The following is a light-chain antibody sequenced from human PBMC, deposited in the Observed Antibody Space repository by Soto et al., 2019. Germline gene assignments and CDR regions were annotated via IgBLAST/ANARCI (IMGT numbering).Light chain of an antibody. J-gene: IGLJ2*01. CDR1: SSDVGGYEF. CDR3: SSYTTTIVI. Sequence: QSALTQPASVSGSPGQSITISCTGTSSDVGGYEFVSWYQQRPGKAPKLVIYDVTYRPSGVSDRFSGSKSGNTASLTISGLQAEDEAEYYCSSYTTTIVIFGGGTKVTVL. CDR2: DVT. V-gene: IGLV2-14*01.